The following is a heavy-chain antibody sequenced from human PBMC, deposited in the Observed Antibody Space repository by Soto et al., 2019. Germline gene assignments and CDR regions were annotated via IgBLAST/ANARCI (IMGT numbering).Heavy chain of an antibody. D-gene: IGHD6-6*01. CDR1: GGSISSYY. J-gene: IGHJ4*02. CDR3: ARGLYSSSEFDY. CDR2: IYYSGST. V-gene: IGHV4-59*01. Sequence: SETLSLTCTVSGGSISSYYWSWIRQPPGKGLEWIGYIYYSGSTNYNPSLKSRVTISVDTSKNQFSLKLSSVTAADTAVYYCARGLYSSSEFDYWGQGTLVTVSS.